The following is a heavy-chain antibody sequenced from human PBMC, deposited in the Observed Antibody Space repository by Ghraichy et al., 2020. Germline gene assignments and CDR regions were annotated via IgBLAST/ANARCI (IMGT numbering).Heavy chain of an antibody. V-gene: IGHV3-30*18. J-gene: IGHJ4*02. CDR1: GFTFSSYG. D-gene: IGHD3-22*01. CDR2: ISYDASAK. Sequence: GGSLRLSCAASGFTFSSYGMHWVRQAPGKGLEWVAAISYDASAKYYADSVKGRFTISRDNSENTLYLQMNSLRDEDTAVYYCAKQRDGNSWLVDSRGQGTLVTVSS. CDR3: AKQRDGNSWLVDS.